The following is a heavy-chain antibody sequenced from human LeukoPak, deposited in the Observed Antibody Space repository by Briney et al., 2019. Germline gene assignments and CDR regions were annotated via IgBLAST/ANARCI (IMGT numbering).Heavy chain of an antibody. CDR2: IYYSGST. CDR1: GGSIRTYY. Sequence: SETLSLTCTVSGGSIRTYYWSWIRQPPGKGLEGIGFIYYSGSTNQNPSLRSRVTISVDTPKNQFSLKLNSVTAADTAVYYCARGPLMVRGPFDYWGQGTLVTVSS. V-gene: IGHV4-59*01. D-gene: IGHD3-10*01. J-gene: IGHJ4*02. CDR3: ARGPLMVRGPFDY.